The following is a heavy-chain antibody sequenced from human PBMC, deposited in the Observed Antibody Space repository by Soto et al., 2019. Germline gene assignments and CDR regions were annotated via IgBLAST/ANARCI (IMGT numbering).Heavy chain of an antibody. D-gene: IGHD2-15*01. CDR2: IIPIFGTA. CDR1: GGTFSSYA. J-gene: IGHJ4*02. V-gene: IGHV1-69*13. CDR3: ARVLSSGGFDY. Sequence: SVKVSRKGSGGTFSSYAITWVRQAPGQGLEWMGGIIPIFGTANYAQKFQGRVTITADESTSTAYMELSSLRSEETAMYYCARVLSSGGFDYWGQGTLVTGS.